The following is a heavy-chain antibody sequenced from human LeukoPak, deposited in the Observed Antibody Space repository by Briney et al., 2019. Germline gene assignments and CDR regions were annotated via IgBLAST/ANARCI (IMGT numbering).Heavy chain of an antibody. D-gene: IGHD2-15*01. V-gene: IGHV4-59*08. Sequence: SETLSLTCSVSGGSISSYYWSWIRQPPGKGLEWIGYIYYSGSTNYNPSLKSRVTISVDTSKNQFSLKLSSVTAADTAVYYCARQRRESVLEDDNWFDPWGQGTLDTVSS. CDR2: IYYSGST. CDR1: GGSISSYY. CDR3: ARQRRESVLEDDNWFDP. J-gene: IGHJ5*02.